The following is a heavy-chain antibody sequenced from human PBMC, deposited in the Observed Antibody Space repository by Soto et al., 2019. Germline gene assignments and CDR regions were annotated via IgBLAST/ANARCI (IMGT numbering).Heavy chain of an antibody. V-gene: IGHV3-23*01. CDR2: ISGSGGST. Sequence: GGSLRLSCAASGFTFSSYAMSWVRQAPGKGLEWVSGISGSGGSTYYADSVKGRFTISRDNSKNTLYLQMNSLRAEDTALYYCAKDLITSWVAYYFAYWGQGTLVTVSS. D-gene: IGHD2-2*01. CDR3: AKDLITSWVAYYFAY. CDR1: GFTFSSYA. J-gene: IGHJ4*02.